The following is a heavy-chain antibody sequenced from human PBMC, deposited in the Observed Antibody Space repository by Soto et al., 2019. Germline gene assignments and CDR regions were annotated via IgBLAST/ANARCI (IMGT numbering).Heavy chain of an antibody. CDR1: GGSISSYY. Sequence: QVQLQESGPGLVKPSETLSLTCTVSGGSISSYYWSWIRQPPGKGLEWIGYIYYSGSTNYNPSLKSRVTISVDTSKNQFSLKLSSVTAADTAVYYCARGYDFGHFDYWGQGTLVTVSS. V-gene: IGHV4-59*01. CDR3: ARGYDFGHFDY. D-gene: IGHD3-3*01. J-gene: IGHJ4*02. CDR2: IYYSGST.